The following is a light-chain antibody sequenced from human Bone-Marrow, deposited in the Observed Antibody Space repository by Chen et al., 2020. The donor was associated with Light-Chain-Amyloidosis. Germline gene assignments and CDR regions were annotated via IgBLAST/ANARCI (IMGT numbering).Light chain of an antibody. CDR1: SSDVGSSNF. Sequence: QSALTQPASASGSPGQSITISCTGTSSDVGSSNFVSWYQQYPGKAPKLIIFEGSKRPSGLSNRFSGSKSGNTASLTISGLQTEDEADYYCCSHASSATVVFGRGTKVTVL. CDR3: CSHASSATVV. J-gene: IGLJ2*01. CDR2: EGS. V-gene: IGLV2-23*01.